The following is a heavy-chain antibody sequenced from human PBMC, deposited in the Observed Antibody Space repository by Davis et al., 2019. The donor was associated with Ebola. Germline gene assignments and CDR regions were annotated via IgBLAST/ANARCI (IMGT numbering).Heavy chain of an antibody. Sequence: ASVKVSCKASGYTFTSYGISWVRQAPGQGLEWMGWINPNSGGTNYAQKFQGWVTMTRDTSISTAYMELSRLRSDDTAVYYCARDASLATTSWFDPWGQGTLVTVSS. CDR2: INPNSGGT. CDR1: GYTFTSYG. CDR3: ARDASLATTSWFDP. D-gene: IGHD4-11*01. V-gene: IGHV1-2*04. J-gene: IGHJ5*02.